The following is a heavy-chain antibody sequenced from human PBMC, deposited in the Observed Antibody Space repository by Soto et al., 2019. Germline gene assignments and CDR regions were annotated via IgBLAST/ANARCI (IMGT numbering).Heavy chain of an antibody. V-gene: IGHV3-30*18. CDR3: AKDRSLYLSFNYDGMDV. CDR1: GFTLNDFG. CDR2: ISYDGNTE. J-gene: IGHJ6*02. D-gene: IGHD2-2*02. Sequence: QVQLVESGGGVVQPGRSLRLSCAASGFTLNDFGMHWVRQAPGKGLEWLAVISYDGNTEDYADSVKGRFTISRDSSKTTMYLQMESLKAEDTAVYYCAKDRSLYLSFNYDGMDVWGQGTTVTVS.